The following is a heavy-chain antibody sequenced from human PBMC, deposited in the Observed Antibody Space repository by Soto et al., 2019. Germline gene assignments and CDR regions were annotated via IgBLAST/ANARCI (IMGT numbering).Heavy chain of an antibody. CDR1: GFTFSGYW. CDR3: ARELASYNDY. D-gene: IGHD1-1*01. V-gene: IGHV3-74*01. J-gene: IGHJ4*02. Sequence: EVQLVESGGGLVQPGGSLRLSCAASGFTFSGYWIHWVLQAPGKGLVWVSRIDGDGSRTNYADTVKGRFTISRDNAKNTLYLKMNSLRAEDTAVYYCARELASYNDYWGQGTLVTVSS. CDR2: IDGDGSRT.